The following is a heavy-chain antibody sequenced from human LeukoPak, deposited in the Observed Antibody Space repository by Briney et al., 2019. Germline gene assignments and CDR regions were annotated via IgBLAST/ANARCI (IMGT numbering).Heavy chain of an antibody. J-gene: IGHJ4*02. V-gene: IGHV1-2*02. CDR2: INPNSGGT. Sequence: GASVKVSCKASGYTFTGYYMHWVRQAPGQGLEWMGWINPNSGGTNYAQKFQGRVTMTRDTSISTAYMELSRLRSDDKAVYYCARLSEMATTDFDYWGQGTLVTVSS. CDR1: GYTFTGYY. CDR3: ARLSEMATTDFDY. D-gene: IGHD5-24*01.